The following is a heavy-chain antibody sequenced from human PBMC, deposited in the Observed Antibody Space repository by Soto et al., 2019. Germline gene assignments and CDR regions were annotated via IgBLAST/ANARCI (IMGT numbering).Heavy chain of an antibody. CDR1: GFTFSDYG. Sequence: QVQLVESGGGVVQPGRSLRLSCEASGFTFSDYGMHWVRQAPGKGLEWVAVIWYDGSNKYYADSVKGRFTISRDNSKNTLYLQMNSLRAEDTAVYYCARSNGDYGAFDIWGQGTMVTVSS. CDR3: ARSNGDYGAFDI. V-gene: IGHV3-33*01. CDR2: IWYDGSNK. D-gene: IGHD4-17*01. J-gene: IGHJ3*02.